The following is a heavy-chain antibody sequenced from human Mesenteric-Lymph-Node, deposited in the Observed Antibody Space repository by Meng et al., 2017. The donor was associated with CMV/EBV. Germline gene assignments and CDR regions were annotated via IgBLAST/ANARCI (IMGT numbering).Heavy chain of an antibody. V-gene: IGHV3-21*01. J-gene: IGHJ4*02. D-gene: IGHD3-10*01. CDR3: ARVRSMVRGVREGY. Sequence: GESLKISCAASGFTFSSYSMNWVRQAPGKGLEWVSSISSSSSYIYCADSVKGRFTISRDNAKNSLYLQMNSLRAEDTAVYYCARVRSMVRGVREGYWGQGTLVTVSS. CDR1: GFTFSSYS. CDR2: ISSSSSYI.